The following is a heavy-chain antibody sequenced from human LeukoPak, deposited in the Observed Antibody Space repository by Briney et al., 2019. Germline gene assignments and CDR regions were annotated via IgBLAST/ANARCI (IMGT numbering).Heavy chain of an antibody. CDR3: ARSRVTTIPNLDY. CDR2: INPNGGAT. J-gene: IGHJ4*02. D-gene: IGHD5-12*01. Sequence: ASVKVSCKASGYTFTGFYIHWVRQAPGQGLEWMGWINPNGGATNSAQHFQGRVTVTRDTSVSTAYMELSGLTFDDTALYFCARSRVTTIPNLDYWGQGILLTVSS. CDR1: GYTFTGFY. V-gene: IGHV1-2*02.